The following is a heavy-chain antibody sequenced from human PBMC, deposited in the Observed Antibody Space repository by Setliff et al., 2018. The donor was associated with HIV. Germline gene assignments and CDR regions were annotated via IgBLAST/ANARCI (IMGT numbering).Heavy chain of an antibody. D-gene: IGHD6-19*01. CDR1: GASIISSNW. CDR2: IYHDGST. J-gene: IGHJ3*02. Sequence: SETLSLTCAVSGASIISSNWWSWVRQPPGKGLEWIGEIYHDGSTNYNPSLKSRVTILVDKSKNQFSLKMSSVTAADTAVYYCARVAVAGTTFDVFDIWGQGTMVTVSS. CDR3: ARVAVAGTTFDVFDI. V-gene: IGHV4-4*02.